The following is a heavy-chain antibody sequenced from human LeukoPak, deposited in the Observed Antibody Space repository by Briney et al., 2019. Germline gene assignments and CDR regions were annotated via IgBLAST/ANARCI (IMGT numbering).Heavy chain of an antibody. CDR3: ARGFRWKSIVGAPFYYYYCYMDV. CDR1: GYTFTSYD. Sequence: ASVKVSCKASGYTFTSYDINWVRQATGQGLEWMGWMNPNSGNTGYAQKFQGRVTMTRNTSISTAYMELSSLRSEDTAVYYCARGFRWKSIVGAPFYYYYCYMDVWGKGTTVTISS. J-gene: IGHJ6*03. D-gene: IGHD1-26*01. CDR2: MNPNSGNT. V-gene: IGHV1-8*01.